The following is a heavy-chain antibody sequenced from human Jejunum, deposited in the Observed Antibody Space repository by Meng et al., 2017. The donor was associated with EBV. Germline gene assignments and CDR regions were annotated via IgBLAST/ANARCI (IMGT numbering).Heavy chain of an antibody. J-gene: IGHJ4*02. CDR1: GYTLTNYA. Sequence: QVPLLQSGAEVKQPGASVKVSCKASGYTLTNYALHWVRQAPGKGLEWMGYISAGSGDTKNSQKFQGRVTFTRDTSASTVYMELSSLRSEDTAMYYCARGSSWNRGDYWGQGTLVTVSS. V-gene: IGHV1-3*01. CDR2: ISAGSGDT. D-gene: IGHD6-13*01. CDR3: ARGSSWNRGDY.